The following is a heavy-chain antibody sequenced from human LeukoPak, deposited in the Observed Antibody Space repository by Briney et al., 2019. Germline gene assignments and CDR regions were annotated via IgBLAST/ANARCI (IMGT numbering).Heavy chain of an antibody. CDR1: GFTFSSYA. V-gene: IGHV3-30*04. CDR3: ARGWGSGAWLIDS. D-gene: IGHD3-16*01. J-gene: IGHJ4*02. Sequence: GRSLRLSCAASGFTFSSYAIHWVRQGPGKGLEWVAFISSDGRTEYNADSVKGRFTISRDNSKNTLYLQMISLTTEDTAVYYCARGWGSGAWLIDSWGQGTLVSVSS. CDR2: ISSDGRTE.